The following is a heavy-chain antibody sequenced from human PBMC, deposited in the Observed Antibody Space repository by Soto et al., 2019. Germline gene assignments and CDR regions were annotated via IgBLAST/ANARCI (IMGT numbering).Heavy chain of an antibody. CDR2: ISSSSSYI. V-gene: IGHV3-21*01. Sequence: EVQLVESGGGLVQPGGSLRLSCAASGFTFSSYSMNWVRQAPGKGLEWVSSISSSSSYIYYADSVKGRFTISRDNAKNSLYLQMNSLRAEDTAVYYCARVFIVGATAFDYWGQGTLVTVSS. CDR1: GFTFSSYS. J-gene: IGHJ4*02. CDR3: ARVFIVGATAFDY. D-gene: IGHD1-26*01.